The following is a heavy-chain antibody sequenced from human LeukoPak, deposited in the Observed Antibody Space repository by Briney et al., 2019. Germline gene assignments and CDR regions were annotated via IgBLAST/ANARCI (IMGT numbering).Heavy chain of an antibody. CDR1: GFTFSSYA. CDR3: AKGGRTAWLVQFDYCYYMDV. Sequence: PGGSLRLSCAASGFTFSSYAMSWVRQAPGKGLEWVSAISGSGGSTYYADSVKGRFTISRDNSKNTLYLQMNSLRAEDTAVYYCAKGGRTAWLVQFDYCYYMDVWGKGTTVTVSS. V-gene: IGHV3-23*01. J-gene: IGHJ6*03. D-gene: IGHD6-19*01. CDR2: ISGSGGST.